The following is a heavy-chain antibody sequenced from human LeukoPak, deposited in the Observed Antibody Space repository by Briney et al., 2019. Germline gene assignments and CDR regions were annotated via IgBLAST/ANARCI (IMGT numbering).Heavy chain of an antibody. V-gene: IGHV1-2*02. J-gene: IGHJ5*02. Sequence: ASVKVSCKAPGYTFTGYYMHWVRQAPGQGLEWMGWINSNSGGTNYAQKFQGRVTLTRDTSISTAYMELSRLRSDDTAVYYCARDSSRSNYTWPGWFDPWGQGTLVTVSS. CDR2: INSNSGGT. CDR3: ARDSSRSNYTWPGWFDP. CDR1: GYTFTGYY. D-gene: IGHD4-11*01.